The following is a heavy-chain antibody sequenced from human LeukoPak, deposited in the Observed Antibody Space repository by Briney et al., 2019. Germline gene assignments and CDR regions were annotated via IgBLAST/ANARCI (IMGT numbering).Heavy chain of an antibody. J-gene: IGHJ5*02. D-gene: IGHD5-18*01. CDR3: AKEGDVGYSYDPLSNWFDP. Sequence: PGGSLRLSCAASGFTFSSYAMSWVRQAPGKGLEWVSAISGSGGSTYYADSVKGRFTISRDNSENTLYLQMNSLRAEDTAVYYCAKEGDVGYSYDPLSNWFDPWGQGTLVTVSS. V-gene: IGHV3-23*01. CDR1: GFTFSSYA. CDR2: ISGSGGST.